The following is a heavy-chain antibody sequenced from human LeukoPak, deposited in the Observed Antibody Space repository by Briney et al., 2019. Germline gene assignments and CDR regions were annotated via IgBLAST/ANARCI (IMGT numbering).Heavy chain of an antibody. CDR1: VYTFTNYG. D-gene: IGHD2-2*01. CDR2: MSVYNCHT. CDR3: ARGYCTSTSCPGGKDY. Sequence: ASVTVSFKCSVYTFTNYGISWVRQAPGQGGEGMGWMSVYNCHTNYAQKFLDRVTMTTNPSTSTAYMELRSLRSDDPAVYYCARGYCTSTSCPGGKDYWGQGTLVTVSS. J-gene: IGHJ4*02. V-gene: IGHV1-18*01.